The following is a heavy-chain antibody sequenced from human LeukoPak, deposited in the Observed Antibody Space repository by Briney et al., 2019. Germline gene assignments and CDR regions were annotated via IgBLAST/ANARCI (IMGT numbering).Heavy chain of an antibody. Sequence: SETLSLTCTVSGGSFSSGGYYWNWIRQHPGKGLEWIGYISYSGSTYYNPSLKSRVTISVDTSKNQFSLKLSSVTAADTAVYYCVRDSGSYYFDYWGQGTLVTVSS. CDR1: GGSFSSGGYY. D-gene: IGHD1-26*01. J-gene: IGHJ4*02. CDR2: ISYSGST. V-gene: IGHV4-31*03. CDR3: VRDSGSYYFDY.